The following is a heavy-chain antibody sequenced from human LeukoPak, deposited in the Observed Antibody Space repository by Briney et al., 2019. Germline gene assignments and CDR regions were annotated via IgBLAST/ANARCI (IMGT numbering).Heavy chain of an antibody. D-gene: IGHD1-1*01. V-gene: IGHV3-7*01. Sequence: GGSLRLSWAASGLTFGSSWMTWVRQTPDKGLEWVASIKQDGSAEYYVDSVRGRFTISRDNAKNSVYLQMNSLRAEDTAVYYCARDRGPNCLDYWGQGTLVTVSS. J-gene: IGHJ4*02. CDR2: IKQDGSAE. CDR3: ARDRGPNCLDY. CDR1: GLTFGSSW.